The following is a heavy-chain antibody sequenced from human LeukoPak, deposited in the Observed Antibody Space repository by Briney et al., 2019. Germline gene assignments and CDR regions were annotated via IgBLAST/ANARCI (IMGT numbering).Heavy chain of an antibody. Sequence: SVKVSCKASGGTFSSYAFNWVRQAPGQGLEWMGRIIPMFGIANYAQKFQGRVTITADKSTSTAYMELSSLRSEDTAVYFCAREYPVTTWLVSWFDPWGQGTLVTVSS. V-gene: IGHV1-69*04. CDR2: IIPMFGIA. D-gene: IGHD4-17*01. J-gene: IGHJ5*02. CDR3: AREYPVTTWLVSWFDP. CDR1: GGTFSSYA.